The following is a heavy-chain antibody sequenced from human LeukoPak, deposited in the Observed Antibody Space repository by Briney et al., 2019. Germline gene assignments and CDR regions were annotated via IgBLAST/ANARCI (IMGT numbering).Heavy chain of an antibody. CDR3: ARARIKYYDNCGYSP. CDR1: GVSINSYY. CDR2: IYYSGYT. Sequence: SETLSLTCVVSGVSINSYYWSWIWQPPGKGLEWIGYIYYSGYTNYNPSLKSRVTISLDMSKNQFSLKLNSVAAADTAVYYCARARIKYYDNCGYSPWGQGTLVTVSS. D-gene: IGHD3-22*01. J-gene: IGHJ5*02. V-gene: IGHV4-59*01.